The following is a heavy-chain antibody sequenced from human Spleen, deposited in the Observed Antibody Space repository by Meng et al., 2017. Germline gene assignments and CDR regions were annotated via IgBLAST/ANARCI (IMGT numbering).Heavy chain of an antibody. CDR2: INWNGGST. V-gene: IGHV3-20*04. CDR3: ARGGYY. Sequence: GESLKISCAASGFTFSSYWMYWVRQAPGKGLEWVSGINWNGGSTGYADSVKGRFTISRDNAKNSLYLQMNSLRAEDTALYYCARGGYYWGQGTLVTVSS. J-gene: IGHJ4*02. CDR1: GFTFSSYW.